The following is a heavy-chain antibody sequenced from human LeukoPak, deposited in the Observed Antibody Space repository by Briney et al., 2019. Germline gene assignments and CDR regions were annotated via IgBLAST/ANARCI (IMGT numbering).Heavy chain of an antibody. CDR2: IYYSGNT. V-gene: IGHV4-59*01. CDR3: ARGRARPWASWFDP. D-gene: IGHD7-27*01. J-gene: IGHJ5*02. CDR1: GDSIRDDY. Sequence: ASETLSLTCSVSGDSIRDDYWSWIRQPPEKGLEWIGCIYYSGNTYYNPSLKSRVTISVDTSKNQFSLKLNSVTAADTAVYYCARGRARPWASWFDPWGQGTLVTVSS.